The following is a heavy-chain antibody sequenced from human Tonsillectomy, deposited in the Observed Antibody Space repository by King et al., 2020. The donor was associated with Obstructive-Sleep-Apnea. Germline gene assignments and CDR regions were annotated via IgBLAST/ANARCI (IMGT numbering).Heavy chain of an antibody. CDR3: ARDQGYGDYSSAY. Sequence: QLQESGPGLVKPSETLFLTCPVSCGAISSSSYYWGWIRQPPGKGLEWIGCLYYSGSTYYNPPLKSRVTISVDTSTNQFSPKLSSVTAADTAVYYCARDQGYGDYSSAYWGQGTLVTVSS. J-gene: IGHJ4*02. D-gene: IGHD4-17*01. CDR1: CGAISSSSYY. V-gene: IGHV4-39*07. CDR2: LYYSGST.